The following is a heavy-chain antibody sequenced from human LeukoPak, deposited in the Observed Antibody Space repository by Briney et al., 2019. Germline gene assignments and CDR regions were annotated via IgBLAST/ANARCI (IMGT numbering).Heavy chain of an antibody. V-gene: IGHV4-34*01. Sequence: SETLSLTCAVYGGSFSGYYWSWIRQPPGKGLEWIGEINHGGSTNYNPSLKSRVTISVDTSKNQFSLKLSSVTAADTAVYYCARPRFGSFWSGYYRGFDYWGQGTLVTVSS. J-gene: IGHJ4*02. CDR1: GGSFSGYY. D-gene: IGHD3-3*01. CDR2: INHGGST. CDR3: ARPRFGSFWSGYYRGFDY.